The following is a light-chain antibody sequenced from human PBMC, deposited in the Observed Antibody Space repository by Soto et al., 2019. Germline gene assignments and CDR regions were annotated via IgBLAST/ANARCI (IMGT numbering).Light chain of an antibody. J-gene: IGLJ1*01. CDR1: SSDVGGYNY. Sequence: QSALTQPASVSGSPGQSITISCTGTSSDVGGYNYVSWYQQHPGKAPKLMIYAVSNRPSGVSTRFSGSKSGNTASLTISGLQVEDEADYHCSSYTTSSTLLDVFGTGTKLTVL. V-gene: IGLV2-14*01. CDR3: SSYTTSSTLLDV. CDR2: AVS.